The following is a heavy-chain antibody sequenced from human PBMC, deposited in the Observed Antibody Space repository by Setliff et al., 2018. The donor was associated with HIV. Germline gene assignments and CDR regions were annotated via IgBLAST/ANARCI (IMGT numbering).Heavy chain of an antibody. V-gene: IGHV3-21*01. Sequence: PGGSLRLSCTASGFIFSSYWMHWVRQAPGKGLEWVSSISSSSSYIYYADSVKGRFTISRDNANNSLYLQVNSLRAEDTAVYYCARDVGRIQVWYSSSQRFDWWGQGTLVTVSS. D-gene: IGHD6-13*01. CDR2: ISSSSSYI. CDR3: ARDVGRIQVWYSSSQRFDW. J-gene: IGHJ5*01. CDR1: GFIFSSYW.